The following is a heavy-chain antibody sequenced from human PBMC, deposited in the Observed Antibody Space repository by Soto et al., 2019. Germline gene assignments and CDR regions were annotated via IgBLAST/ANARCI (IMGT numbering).Heavy chain of an antibody. CDR2: INAGNGNT. V-gene: IGHV1-3*01. D-gene: IGHD2-2*01. Sequence: ASMKVSCKASGYTFTSYAMHWVRQAPGQRLEWTGWINAGNGNTKYSQKFQGRVTITRDTSASTAYMELSSLRSEDTAVYYCARTDIVVVPAAMGFDYWGQGTLVTVSS. CDR1: GYTFTSYA. CDR3: ARTDIVVVPAAMGFDY. J-gene: IGHJ4*02.